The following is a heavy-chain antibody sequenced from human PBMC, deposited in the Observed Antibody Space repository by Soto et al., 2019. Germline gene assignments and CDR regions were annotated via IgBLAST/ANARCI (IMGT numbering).Heavy chain of an antibody. CDR3: AESRDAYNFYFYEGMDV. D-gene: IGHD1-1*01. V-gene: IGHV3-30*18. Sequence: QVQLVESGGGVVQPGTSLRLSCAASGFTFSNYGMHWVRQTPGKGLEWVALILYDGSNEYYADSVKGRFTISRDNSKNTLYLQVSSLPAEDTAVYYCAESRDAYNFYFYEGMDVWGQGSSVTVSS. J-gene: IGHJ6*02. CDR1: GFTFSNYG. CDR2: ILYDGSNE.